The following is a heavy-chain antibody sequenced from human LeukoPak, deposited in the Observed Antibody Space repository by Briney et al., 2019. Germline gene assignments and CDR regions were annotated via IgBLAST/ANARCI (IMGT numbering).Heavy chain of an antibody. V-gene: IGHV1-69*04. Sequence: EASVKVSCKASGGTFSSYAISWVRQAPGQGLEWMGRIIPILGIANYAQKFQGRVTITADKSTSTAYMELSSLRSEDTAVYYCARVPYGDLYFDYWGQGTLVTVSS. J-gene: IGHJ4*02. CDR3: ARVPYGDLYFDY. CDR1: GGTFSSYA. D-gene: IGHD4-17*01. CDR2: IIPILGIA.